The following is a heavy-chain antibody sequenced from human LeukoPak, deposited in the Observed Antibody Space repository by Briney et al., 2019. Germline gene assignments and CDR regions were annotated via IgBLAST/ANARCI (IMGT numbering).Heavy chain of an antibody. CDR2: IYYNEKT. D-gene: IGHD6-13*01. V-gene: IGHV4-61*01. CDR3: ARTTVGTNDRPFYT. Sequence: PSETLSLTCTVSGDSVISGRFYWSWVRQTPGKGLEWIGYIYYNEKTKYNTALESRVTISLDKSKNQFSMRLTSVTAADTAIYYCARTTVGTNDRPFYTWGQGTLVPVSS. J-gene: IGHJ3*02. CDR1: GDSVISGRFY.